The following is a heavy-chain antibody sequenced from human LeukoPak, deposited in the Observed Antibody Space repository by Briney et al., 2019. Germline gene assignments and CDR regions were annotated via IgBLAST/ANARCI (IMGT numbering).Heavy chain of an antibody. V-gene: IGHV1-8*01. Sequence: GASVKVSCKTSGYTFTNYDINWVRQAPGQGLEWMGWLNPNSAKTGYAQKFQGRVSITRNTSVNTAYMELRSLRSEDTAVYYCARGGSSGWYYYYYYMDVWGKGTTVTVSS. CDR3: ARGGSSGWYYYYYYMDV. D-gene: IGHD6-19*01. CDR1: GYTFTNYD. J-gene: IGHJ6*03. CDR2: LNPNSAKT.